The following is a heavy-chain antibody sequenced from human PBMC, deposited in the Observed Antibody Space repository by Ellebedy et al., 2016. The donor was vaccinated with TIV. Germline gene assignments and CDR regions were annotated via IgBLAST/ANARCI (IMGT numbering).Heavy chain of an antibody. Sequence: ASVKVSCKASGYTFTTYYMHWVRQAPGQGLEWVGTLNPNSGGTSYAQKFQGWVTMTRDTSTSTAYMELSSLRADDTAVYYCARVPNLGTLKYNWFDPWGQGTLVTVSS. D-gene: IGHD6-13*01. J-gene: IGHJ5*02. CDR2: LNPNSGGT. CDR1: GYTFTTYY. CDR3: ARVPNLGTLKYNWFDP. V-gene: IGHV1-46*01.